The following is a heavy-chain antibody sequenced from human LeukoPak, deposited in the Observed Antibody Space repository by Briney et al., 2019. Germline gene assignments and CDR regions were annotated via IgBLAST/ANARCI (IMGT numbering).Heavy chain of an antibody. Sequence: PSETLSLTCTVSGGSISSYYWSWIRQPPGKGLEWIGYIYYSGSTNYNPSLKSRVTISVDTSKNQFSLKLSSVTAADTAVYYCARDMVRGVIGRFDPWGQGTLVTVSS. CDR1: GGSISSYY. D-gene: IGHD3-10*01. V-gene: IGHV4-59*01. CDR2: IYYSGST. J-gene: IGHJ5*02. CDR3: ARDMVRGVIGRFDP.